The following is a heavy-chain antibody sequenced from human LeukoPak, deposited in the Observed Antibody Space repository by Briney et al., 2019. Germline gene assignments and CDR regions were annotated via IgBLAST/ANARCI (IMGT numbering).Heavy chain of an antibody. V-gene: IGHV1-18*01. CDR3: ARDHQYDFDY. CDR1: GYTFAASA. D-gene: IGHD2-2*01. J-gene: IGHJ4*02. CDR2: ISAYNGNT. Sequence: GASVKLSCKASGYTFAASAISWVRQAPGQGLEWMGWISAYNGNTKYVEKFQGRVTMTTETSTSTAYMELRSLRSDDTAIYYCARDHQYDFDYWGQGTLVTVSS.